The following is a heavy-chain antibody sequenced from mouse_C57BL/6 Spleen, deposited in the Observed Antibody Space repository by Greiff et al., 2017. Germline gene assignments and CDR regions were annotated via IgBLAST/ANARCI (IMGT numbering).Heavy chain of an antibody. CDR1: GYAFSSSW. D-gene: IGHD2-4*01. CDR2: IYPGDGDT. V-gene: IGHV1-82*01. J-gene: IGHJ2*01. CDR3: ARRAPSAYDYGVYYFGG. Sequence: QVQLQQSGPELVKPGASVKISCKASGYAFSSSWMNWVKQRPGKGLEWIGRIYPGDGDTNYNGKFKGKATLTADKSSSTAYMQLSSLTSEDSAVYVCARRAPSAYDYGVYYFGGWGQGTTLTVAS.